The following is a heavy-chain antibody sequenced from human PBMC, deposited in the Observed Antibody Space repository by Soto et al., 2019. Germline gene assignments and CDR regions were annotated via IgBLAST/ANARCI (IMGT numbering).Heavy chain of an antibody. D-gene: IGHD4-17*01. Sequence: QVQLVQSGAEVKKPGASVKVSCKASGYTFTSYGISWVRQAPGQGLEWMGWISAYNGNTNYAQKLQGRVTMTTDTSTSTAYMELRSLRSDDTALYYCARERTTTVDTYSAFDIWGQGTMVTVSS. CDR3: ARERTTTVDTYSAFDI. CDR1: GYTFTSYG. J-gene: IGHJ3*02. V-gene: IGHV1-18*01. CDR2: ISAYNGNT.